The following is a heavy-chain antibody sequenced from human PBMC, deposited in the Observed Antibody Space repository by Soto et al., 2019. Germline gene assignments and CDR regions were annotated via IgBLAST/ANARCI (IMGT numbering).Heavy chain of an antibody. D-gene: IGHD1-26*01. Sequence: QVQLVQSGAEVKKPGSSVKVSCKASRGSFNGYAVSWVRQAPGRGLEWMGGLTPISGAATYAKNFQGRVSITADGSTTTAYLDLTSLTSEDTAIYFCARHRLFYDSGSHSYVPYYFENWGQGTLVSVSS. J-gene: IGHJ4*02. CDR1: RGSFNGYA. V-gene: IGHV1-69*01. CDR3: ARHRLFYDSGSHSYVPYYFEN. CDR2: LTPISGAA.